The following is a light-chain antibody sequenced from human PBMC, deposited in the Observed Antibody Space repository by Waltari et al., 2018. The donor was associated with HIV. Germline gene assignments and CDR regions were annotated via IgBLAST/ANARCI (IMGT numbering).Light chain of an antibody. CDR1: SANVGCYSL. CDR3: CSYGGDDTLV. J-gene: IGLJ3*02. V-gene: IGLV2-23*01. Sequence: QSALTHPPSVSGFLGQSITISCTGDSANVGCYSLFSWYQNRPGQAPTLIIYDDSKRPLGISSRFSGSKSGNTASLTISGLQSEDEADYYCCSYGGDDTLVFGGGTKVTAL. CDR2: DDS.